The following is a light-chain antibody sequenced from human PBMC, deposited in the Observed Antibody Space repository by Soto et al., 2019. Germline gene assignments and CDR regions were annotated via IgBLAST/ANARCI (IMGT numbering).Light chain of an antibody. V-gene: IGKV1-5*01. J-gene: IGKJ2*01. CDR1: QTISTW. CDR3: QQYTNTNNPWL. Sequence: DIQVTQSPPTLSASVGDRVTVTCRASQTISTWMAWYQQKPGKATKLLVYDASTLQSGVASRFSGSGSGTEFTLIISGLQPDDSATYYCQQYTNTNNPWLFGQWTKV. CDR2: DAS.